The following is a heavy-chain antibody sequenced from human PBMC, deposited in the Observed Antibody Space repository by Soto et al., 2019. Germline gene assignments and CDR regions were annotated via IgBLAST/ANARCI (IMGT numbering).Heavy chain of an antibody. CDR3: ARDWDSSGLFDP. V-gene: IGHV4-59*01. CDR2: ISYSGST. D-gene: IGHD3-10*01. J-gene: IGHJ5*02. Sequence: KPSETLSLTCSVSGASITTYYWSWIRQPPGKGLEWIGSISYSGSTKYNPSLERRVMISLDTSKNQFSLRLTSVTAADTALYYCARDWDSSGLFDPWGQGALVTVSS. CDR1: GASITTYY.